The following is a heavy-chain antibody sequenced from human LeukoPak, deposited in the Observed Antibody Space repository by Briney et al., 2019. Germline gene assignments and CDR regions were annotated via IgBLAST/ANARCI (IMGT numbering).Heavy chain of an antibody. V-gene: IGHV3-66*01. Sequence: GGSLRLSCAVSGFTVSSNYMNWVRQAPGKGLEWVSVISNGGATYYADSVKGRFIISTDNFKNTLYLQMNTLRADDTAVYDCARGAFDWGQGTLVTVSS. CDR1: GFTVSSNY. CDR3: ARGAFD. J-gene: IGHJ4*02. CDR2: ISNGGAT.